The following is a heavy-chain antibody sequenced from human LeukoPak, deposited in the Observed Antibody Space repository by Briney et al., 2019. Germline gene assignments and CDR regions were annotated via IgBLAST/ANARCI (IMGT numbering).Heavy chain of an antibody. CDR1: GYTFTTYT. J-gene: IGHJ4*02. V-gene: IGHV1-2*02. CDR3: ARVRKFYQGSNRFDY. D-gene: IGHD2-2*01. Sequence: GASVKVSCKASGYTFTTYTMNWVRQAPGQGLEWMGWINPNCGGTNYAQKFQGRVTMTRDTSISTAYMELSRLRSDDTAVYYCARVRKFYQGSNRFDYWGQGTLVTVSS. CDR2: INPNCGGT.